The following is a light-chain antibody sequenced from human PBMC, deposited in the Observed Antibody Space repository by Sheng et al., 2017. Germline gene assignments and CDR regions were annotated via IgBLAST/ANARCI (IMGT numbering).Light chain of an antibody. CDR2: AAS. J-gene: IGKJ5*01. CDR3: QKYNSDPT. V-gene: IGKV1-27*01. Sequence: DIQVTQSPSSLSASMGDRVTITCRASQGISNYLAWYQQKPGKVPKLLIYAASTLQSGVPSRFSGSGSGTDFTLTISSLQPEDVATYYCQKYNSDPTFGQGTRLE. CDR1: QGISNY.